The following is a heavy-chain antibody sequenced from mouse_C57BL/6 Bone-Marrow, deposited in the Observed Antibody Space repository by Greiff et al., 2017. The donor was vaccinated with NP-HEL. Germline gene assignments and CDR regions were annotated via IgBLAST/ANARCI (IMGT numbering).Heavy chain of an antibody. CDR1: GFTFSSYA. Sequence: EVMLVESGGGLVKPGGSLKLSCAASGFTFSSYAMSWVRQTPEKRLEWVATISDGGSYTYYPDNVKGRFTISRDNAKNNLYLQMSHLKSEDTAMYYFAKDPYWGYAIGYWGQRTSVTVSS. J-gene: IGHJ4*01. CDR2: ISDGGSYT. V-gene: IGHV5-4*01. D-gene: IGHD2-10*01. CDR3: AKDPYWGYAIGY.